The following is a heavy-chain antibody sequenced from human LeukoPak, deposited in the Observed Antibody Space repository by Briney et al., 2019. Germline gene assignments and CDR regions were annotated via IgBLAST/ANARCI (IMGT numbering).Heavy chain of an antibody. V-gene: IGHV4-59*11. J-gene: IGHJ5*02. D-gene: IGHD2-2*01. CDR3: ARVASNGGVVVPAFKGFDP. CDR2: IYYSGST. CDR1: GGSISSHY. Sequence: SETLSLTCTVSGGSISSHYWSWIRQPPGKGLEWIGYIYYSGSTNYNPSLKSRVTISVDTSKNQFSLKLSSVTAADTAVYYCARVASNGGVVVPAFKGFDPWGQGTLVTVSS.